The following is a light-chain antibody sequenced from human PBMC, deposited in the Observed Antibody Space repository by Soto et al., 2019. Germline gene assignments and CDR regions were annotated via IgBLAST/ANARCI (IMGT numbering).Light chain of an antibody. V-gene: IGKV3-15*01. Sequence: IVMTQSPATLSVSPGERATLSCRASRTIDNKLAWYQQRPGQAPRLLIYGASIRATGIPARFSGSGSGTEFTLTISGLQSEDFGVYYCQQYKEWRTFGQGTNVDIK. CDR2: GAS. CDR3: QQYKEWRT. J-gene: IGKJ1*01. CDR1: RTIDNK.